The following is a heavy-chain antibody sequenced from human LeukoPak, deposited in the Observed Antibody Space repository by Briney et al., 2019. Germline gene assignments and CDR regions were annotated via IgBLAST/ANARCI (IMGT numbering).Heavy chain of an antibody. CDR1: GFTFSSYG. Sequence: GGSLRLSCAASGFTFSSYGMHWVRQAPGKGLEWVAVISYDGSNKYYADSVKGRFTISRDNSKNTLYLQMNSLRAEDTAVYYCAKIAVAQSLHDYWGQGTLVTVSS. J-gene: IGHJ4*02. CDR2: ISYDGSNK. D-gene: IGHD6-19*01. V-gene: IGHV3-30*18. CDR3: AKIAVAQSLHDY.